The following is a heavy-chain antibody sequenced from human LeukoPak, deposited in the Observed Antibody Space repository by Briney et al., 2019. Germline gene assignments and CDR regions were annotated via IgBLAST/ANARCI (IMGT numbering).Heavy chain of an antibody. CDR1: GFTFSSYG. V-gene: IGHV3-30*02. Sequence: PGGSLRLSCAASGFTFSSYGMHWVRQAPGKGLEWVAFIRYDGSNKYYADSVKGRFTISRDNSKNTLYLQMNSLRAEDTAVYYCEGVYGDYALLDYWGQGTLVTVSS. J-gene: IGHJ4*02. CDR3: EGVYGDYALLDY. D-gene: IGHD4-17*01. CDR2: IRYDGSNK.